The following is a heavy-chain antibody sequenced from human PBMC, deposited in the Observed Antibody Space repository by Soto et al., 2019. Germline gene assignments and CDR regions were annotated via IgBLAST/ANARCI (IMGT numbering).Heavy chain of an antibody. J-gene: IGHJ6*02. V-gene: IGHV1-69*02. CDR2: IIPILGIA. CDR1: GGTFSSYT. Sequence: QVQLVQSGAEVKKPGSSVKVSCKASGGTFSSYTISWVRQAPGQGLEWMGRIIPILGIANYAQKFQGRVTITADKSTSTAYMELSSLRSEDTAVYYCASGYYDGSGDLVLWGQGTTVTVSS. CDR3: ASGYYDGSGDLVL. D-gene: IGHD3-22*01.